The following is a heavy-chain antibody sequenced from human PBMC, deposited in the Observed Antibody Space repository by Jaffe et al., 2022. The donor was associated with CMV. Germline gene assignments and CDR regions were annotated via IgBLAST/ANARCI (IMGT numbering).Heavy chain of an antibody. J-gene: IGHJ6*03. V-gene: IGHV4-34*01. CDR1: GGSFSGYY. Sequence: QVQLQQWGAGLLKPSETLSLTCAVYGGSFSGYYWSWIRQPPGKGLEWIGEINHSGSTNYNPSLKSRVTISVDTSKNQFSLKLSSVTAADTAVYYCARGPARIRYYYYYMDVWGKGTTVTVSS. D-gene: IGHD6-6*01. CDR3: ARGPARIRYYYYYMDV. CDR2: INHSGST.